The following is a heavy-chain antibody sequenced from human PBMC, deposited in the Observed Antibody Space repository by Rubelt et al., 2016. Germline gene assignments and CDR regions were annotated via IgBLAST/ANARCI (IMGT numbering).Heavy chain of an antibody. J-gene: IGHJ2*01. CDR3: ASSPYVSSGYYSHWYFDL. CDR1: GGSISSSSYY. D-gene: IGHD3-22*01. Sequence: QLQLQESGPGLVKPSETLSLTCTVSGGSISSSSYYWGWIRQPPGKGLEWIGSIYYSGRTYYNPSLNVGVTLSGDSGKSPVSLHVGSGTGADQAGYYWASSPYVSSGYYSHWYFDLWGRGTLVTVSS. CDR2: IYYSGRT. V-gene: IGHV4-39*07.